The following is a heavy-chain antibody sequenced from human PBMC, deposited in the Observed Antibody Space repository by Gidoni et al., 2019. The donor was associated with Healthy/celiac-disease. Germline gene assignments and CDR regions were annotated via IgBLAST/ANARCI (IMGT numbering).Heavy chain of an antibody. Sequence: EVQLVESGGGFVQPGGSLILSCAASGFTFSDHYLDWVRQAPGKGLEWVGRTRNKANSYTTEYAASVKGRFTISRDDSKNSLYLQMNSLKTEDTAVYYCAREYYYDSSGYYDDDNWFDPWGQGTLVTVSS. V-gene: IGHV3-72*01. CDR2: TRNKANSYTT. D-gene: IGHD3-22*01. CDR1: GFTFSDHY. CDR3: AREYYYDSSGYYDDDNWFDP. J-gene: IGHJ5*02.